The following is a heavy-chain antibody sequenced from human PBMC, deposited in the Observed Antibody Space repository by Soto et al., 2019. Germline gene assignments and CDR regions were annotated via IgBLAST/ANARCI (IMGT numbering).Heavy chain of an antibody. V-gene: IGHV3-30*18. CDR2: VSHDGRNT. Sequence: VQLVGSGGGVVQPWRSLRLSCAASGFTFSDYAMHWVRQAPGKGLEWVAVVSHDGRNTHYADSVKGRFTISRDSSKSTVFPEMTSLRAEDTAVYYCVKGGRQWLVTSDFNYWGQGALVTVSS. CDR3: VKGGRQWLVTSDFNY. J-gene: IGHJ4*02. D-gene: IGHD6-19*01. CDR1: GFTFSDYA.